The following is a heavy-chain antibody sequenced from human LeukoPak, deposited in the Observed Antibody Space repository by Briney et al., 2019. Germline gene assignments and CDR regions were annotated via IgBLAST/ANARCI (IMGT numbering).Heavy chain of an antibody. CDR1: GFTFSSYW. J-gene: IGHJ6*03. CDR2: IRYDGSNK. D-gene: IGHD5-12*01. V-gene: IGHV3-30*02. CDR3: AKGGGYEAQYYYYYLDV. Sequence: GGSLRLSCAASGFTFSSYWMSWVRQAPGKGLEWVAFIRYDGSNKYYADSVKGRFTISRDNSKNTLYLQMKSLRAEDTAVYYCAKGGGYEAQYYYYYLDVWGKGTTVTISS.